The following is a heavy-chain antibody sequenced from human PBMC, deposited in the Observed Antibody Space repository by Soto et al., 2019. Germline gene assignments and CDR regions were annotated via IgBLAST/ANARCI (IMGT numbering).Heavy chain of an antibody. J-gene: IGHJ4*02. CDR1: GFTFSSYA. CDR3: AKGFGYYYDSSGYWVH. D-gene: IGHD3-22*01. CDR2: ISGSAGST. V-gene: IGHV3-23*01. Sequence: SGGSLRLSCAASGFTFSSYAMSWVRQAPGKGLEWVSVISGSAGSTYYADSVKGRFTISRDNSKNTLYLQMNSLRAEDTAVYYCAKGFGYYYDSSGYWVHWGQGTLVTVSS.